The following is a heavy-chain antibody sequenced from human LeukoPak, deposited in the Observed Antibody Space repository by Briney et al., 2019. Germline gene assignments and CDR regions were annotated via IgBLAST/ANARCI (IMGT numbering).Heavy chain of an antibody. D-gene: IGHD3/OR15-3a*01. J-gene: IGHJ4*02. CDR2: INHSGST. CDR3: ARGGGKGLVV. Sequence: SETQSLTCAVYGGSFSGYYWTWIRQPPGKGLEWIGEINHSGSTNYNPSLKSRVTISVDTSKNQFSLKLSSVTAADTAVYYCARGGGKGLVVWGQGTLVTVSS. V-gene: IGHV4-34*01. CDR1: GGSFSGYY.